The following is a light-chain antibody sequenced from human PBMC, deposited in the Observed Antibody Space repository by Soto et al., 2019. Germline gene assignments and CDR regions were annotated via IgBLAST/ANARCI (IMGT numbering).Light chain of an antibody. Sequence: QPVVTQPPSVSGAPGQRVTISCTGSSPNIGAGYDVHWYQQLPGTAPKLLIYGNSNRPSGVPDRFSGSKSGTSASLAITGLQAEDEADYYCQSYDSSLSVVFGGGTQLTVL. CDR3: QSYDSSLSVV. CDR2: GNS. CDR1: SPNIGAGYD. J-gene: IGLJ2*01. V-gene: IGLV1-40*01.